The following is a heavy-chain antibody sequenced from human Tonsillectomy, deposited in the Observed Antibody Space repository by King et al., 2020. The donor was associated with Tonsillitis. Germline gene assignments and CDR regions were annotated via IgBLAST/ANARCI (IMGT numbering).Heavy chain of an antibody. CDR3: AIQSGSGSYYPYPFDY. D-gene: IGHD3-10*01. V-gene: IGHV3-30*02. CDR1: GFTSSIYG. J-gene: IGHJ4*02. CDR2: IRYDGTNK. Sequence: VQLVESGGGVVQPGGSLRLSCAASGFTSSIYGMHWVRQAPGKGLEWVAFIRYDGTNKYYADSVKGRFTTSRDNSENTLYLQMNSLRAEDTAVYYCAIQSGSGSYYPYPFDYWGQGTLVTVSS.